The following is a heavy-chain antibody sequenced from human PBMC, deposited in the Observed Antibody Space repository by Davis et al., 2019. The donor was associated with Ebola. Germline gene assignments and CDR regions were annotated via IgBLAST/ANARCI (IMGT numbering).Heavy chain of an antibody. Sequence: GESLKISCAASGFTFSSYAMSWVRQAPGKGLEWVSAISGSGGSTYYADSVKGRFTISRDNSKNTLYLQMNSLRAEDTAVYYCAKGLEMATITPFDYWGQGTLVTVSS. V-gene: IGHV3-23*01. CDR2: ISGSGGST. D-gene: IGHD5-24*01. CDR3: AKGLEMATITPFDY. J-gene: IGHJ4*02. CDR1: GFTFSSYA.